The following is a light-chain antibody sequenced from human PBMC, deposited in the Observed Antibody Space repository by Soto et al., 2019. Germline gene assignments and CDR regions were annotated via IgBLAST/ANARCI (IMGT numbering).Light chain of an antibody. CDR1: HSVGSSY. V-gene: IGKV3-20*01. CDR3: QQYVSSPWT. J-gene: IGKJ1*01. CDR2: GAS. Sequence: IVLTQSPGTLSLSPGERATLSCRASHSVGSSYLAWYQQKPGQAPRLLIYGASSRATGIPDRFSGSGSGTDFTLTISRLEPEDFAVYYCQQYVSSPWTFGQGTKVEIK.